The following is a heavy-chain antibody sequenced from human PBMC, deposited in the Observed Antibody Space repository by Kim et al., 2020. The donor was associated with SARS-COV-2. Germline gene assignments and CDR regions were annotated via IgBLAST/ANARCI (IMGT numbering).Heavy chain of an antibody. Sequence: SENLSLTCTVSGGSISSYYWSWIRQPPGKGLEWIGYIYYSGSTNYNPPLKSRVAISVETSKNQFSLKLSSVTAADTAVYYCARSPPSYYYDSSGINWFDPWGQGTLVTVSS. V-gene: IGHV4-59*13. CDR2: IYYSGST. J-gene: IGHJ5*02. CDR1: GGSISSYY. D-gene: IGHD3-22*01. CDR3: ARSPPSYYYDSSGINWFDP.